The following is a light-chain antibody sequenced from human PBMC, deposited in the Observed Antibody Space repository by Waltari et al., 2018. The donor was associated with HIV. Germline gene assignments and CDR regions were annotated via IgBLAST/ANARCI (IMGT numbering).Light chain of an antibody. J-gene: IGLJ3*02. Sequence: QSALTQPASVSGSPGQSITISCTGTSTDIGGFYYVSWYQHHPGKAPELIISDVNARPSGISDRFSGSKSGNTASLTISGLQPEDEAYYHCSSYASSSALLFGGGTKLTVV. CDR1: STDIGGFYY. V-gene: IGLV2-14*01. CDR3: SSYASSSALL. CDR2: DVN.